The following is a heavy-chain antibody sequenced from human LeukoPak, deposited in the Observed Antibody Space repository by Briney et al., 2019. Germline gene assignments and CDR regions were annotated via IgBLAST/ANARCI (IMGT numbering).Heavy chain of an antibody. J-gene: IGHJ4*01. Sequence: GGSLRLSCAASGFTFRSNWMHWVRQAPGKGLVWVSRINSDGSSTNYADSVKGRFTISRDNAKNTLYLQMNSLRAEDTAVYYCIRNFRVYCGGHCYVSDYWGQGTLVTVSS. V-gene: IGHV3-74*01. CDR3: IRNFRVYCGGHCYVSDY. CDR1: GFTFRSNW. D-gene: IGHD2-21*02. CDR2: INSDGSST.